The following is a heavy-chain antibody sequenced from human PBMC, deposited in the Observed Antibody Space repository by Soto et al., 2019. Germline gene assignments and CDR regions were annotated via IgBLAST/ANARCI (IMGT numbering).Heavy chain of an antibody. CDR1: GFTFSSYA. CDR3: ARSPRGTVVGGYYCGLDV. V-gene: IGHV3-30-3*01. CDR2: ISYDGSNK. Sequence: QVQLVESGGGVVQPGRSLRLSCAASGFTFSSYAMHWVRQAPGKGLEWVAVISYDGSNKYYADSVKGRFTISRDNSKNTRYLQMNSLRGEDTALYYCARSPRGTVVGGYYCGLDVWGQGTTVTVSS. J-gene: IGHJ6*02. D-gene: IGHD2-15*01.